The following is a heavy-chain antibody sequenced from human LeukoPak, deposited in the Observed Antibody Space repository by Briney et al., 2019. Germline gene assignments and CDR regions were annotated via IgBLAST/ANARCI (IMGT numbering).Heavy chain of an antibody. J-gene: IGHJ5*02. Sequence: SQTLSLTCAVSGGSISSGGYYWSWIRQPPGKGLEWIGEINHSGSTNYNPSLKSRVTISVDTSKNQFSLKLSSVTAADTAVYYCATGLFGYCSSTSCYPWGQGTLVTVSS. D-gene: IGHD2-2*03. V-gene: IGHV4-30-2*01. CDR1: GGSISSGGYY. CDR3: ATGLFGYCSSTSCYP. CDR2: INHSGST.